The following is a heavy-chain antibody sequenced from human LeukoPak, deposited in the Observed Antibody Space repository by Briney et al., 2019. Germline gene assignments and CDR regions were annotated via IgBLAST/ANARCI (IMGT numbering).Heavy chain of an antibody. J-gene: IGHJ3*02. CDR1: GGSFSGYY. CDR3: ARADDSTLDAFDI. V-gene: IGHV4-34*01. D-gene: IGHD3-16*01. CDR2: INHSGST. Sequence: SETLSLTCAVYGGSFSGYYWSWIRQPPGKGLEWIGEINHSGSTNYNPSLKSRVTISVDTSKNQFSLKLSSVTAADTAVYYCARADDSTLDAFDIWAKGQWSPSLQ.